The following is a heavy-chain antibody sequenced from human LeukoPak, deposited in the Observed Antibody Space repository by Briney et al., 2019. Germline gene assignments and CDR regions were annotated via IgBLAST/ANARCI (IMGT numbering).Heavy chain of an antibody. CDR1: GYTFDGYY. CDR3: TRSSWDCSSGSCYSNMNFDY. Sequence: ASVKVSCKASGYTFDGYYIHWVRRAPGQGLQWLGWVNPNKGDTKYAQIFHDRVIMATDTSLTTAYMELINLTSDDTAVYYCTRSSWDCSSGSCYSNMNFDYWDQGTLVTVSS. D-gene: IGHD2-15*01. CDR2: VNPNKGDT. V-gene: IGHV1-2*02. J-gene: IGHJ4*02.